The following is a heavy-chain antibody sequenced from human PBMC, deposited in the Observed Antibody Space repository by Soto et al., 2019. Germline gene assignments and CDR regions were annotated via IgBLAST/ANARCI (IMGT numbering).Heavy chain of an antibody. D-gene: IGHD3-10*01. V-gene: IGHV4-34*01. CDR1: GGSFREYY. CDR3: ARDIITVIGGEIYYYFGMDV. J-gene: IGHJ6*02. CDR2: INQSGTT. Sequence: SETLSLTCAVNGGSFREYYWSWLRQPPGKGLEWIGEINQSGTTHYNPSLKRRINISIGTSKNQFSLNLTSVTAADTATYYCARDIITVIGGEIYYYFGMDVWGQGTTVTVSS.